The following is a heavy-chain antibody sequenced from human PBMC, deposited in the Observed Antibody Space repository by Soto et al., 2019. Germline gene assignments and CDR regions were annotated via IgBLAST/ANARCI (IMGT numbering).Heavy chain of an antibody. V-gene: IGHV4-34*01. CDR3: ARLGFCSGDSCARDY. J-gene: IGHJ4*02. CDR1: GGSFRGYY. D-gene: IGHD2-15*01. Sequence: QVQLQQWGAGLLKPSETLSLTCAVYGGSFRGYYWSWIRQPPGKGLEWIAEINHSGYTNYNPSLKSRVTISVDTPKSQFSLKLSSVIAADTAVYFCARLGFCSGDSCARDYWGQGTLVTVSS. CDR2: INHSGYT.